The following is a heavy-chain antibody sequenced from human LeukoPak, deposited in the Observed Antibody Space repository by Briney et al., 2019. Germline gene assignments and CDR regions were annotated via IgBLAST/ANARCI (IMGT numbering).Heavy chain of an antibody. D-gene: IGHD3-10*01. CDR1: GYTFTSYD. Sequence: ASVKVPCKASGYTFTSYDINWVRQATGQGLEWMGWMNPNSGNTGYAQKFQGRVTMTRNTSISTAYMELSSLRSEDTAVYYCARGGTMVRGVIIHNYYYYYGMDVWGQGTTVTVSS. J-gene: IGHJ6*02. CDR2: MNPNSGNT. V-gene: IGHV1-8*01. CDR3: ARGGTMVRGVIIHNYYYYYGMDV.